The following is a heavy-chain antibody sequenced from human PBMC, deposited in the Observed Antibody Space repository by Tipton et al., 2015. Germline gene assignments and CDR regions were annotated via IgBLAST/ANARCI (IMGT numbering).Heavy chain of an antibody. J-gene: IGHJ6*02. CDR1: GFTLSRYG. V-gene: IGHV3-33*01. Sequence: SLRLSCAASGFTLSRYGMHWVRQAPGKGLEWVAVIWYDGHNKYYADSVKGRFTISRDDSKNTLYLQMNSLRDEDTAVYFCVRDSNVTTSYYHNTMDVWGQGTTVTVSS. D-gene: IGHD2-2*01. CDR3: VRDSNVTTSYYHNTMDV. CDR2: IWYDGHNK.